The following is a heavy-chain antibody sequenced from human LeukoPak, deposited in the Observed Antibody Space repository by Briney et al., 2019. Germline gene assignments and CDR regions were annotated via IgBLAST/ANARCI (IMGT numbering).Heavy chain of an antibody. Sequence: GGSLRLSCAASEFTFDYYGMSWVRQAPGKGLECVSGINWNGYSIGYADSVKGRFTISRDNGKNFLYLQMNSLKAEDTAFYHCARVDYASGYFDLWGRGTLVTVSS. CDR2: INWNGYSI. CDR3: ARVDYASGYFDL. V-gene: IGHV3-20*01. CDR1: EFTFDYYG. J-gene: IGHJ2*01. D-gene: IGHD3-16*01.